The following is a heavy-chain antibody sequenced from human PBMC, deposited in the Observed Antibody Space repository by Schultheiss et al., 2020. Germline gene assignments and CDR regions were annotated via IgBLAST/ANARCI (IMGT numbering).Heavy chain of an antibody. Sequence: GGSLRLSCAASGFTFSNAWMSWVRQAPGKGLEWVGRIKSKIDGGTTDYAAPVKGRFTISRDASKNTLYLQMNSLKTEDTAVYYCTTASSSWEPNFDYWGQGTLVTVSS. CDR2: IKSKIDGGTT. D-gene: IGHD6-13*01. J-gene: IGHJ4*02. CDR3: TTASSSWEPNFDY. CDR1: GFTFSNAW. V-gene: IGHV3-15*01.